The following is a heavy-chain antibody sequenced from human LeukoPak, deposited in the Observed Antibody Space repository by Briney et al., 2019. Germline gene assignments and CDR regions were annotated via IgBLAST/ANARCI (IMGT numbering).Heavy chain of an antibody. CDR3: ASGYSYEYDAFDI. CDR2: ISSSGSTI. V-gene: IGHV3-11*04. J-gene: IGHJ3*02. D-gene: IGHD5-18*01. CDR1: GFTFSDYY. Sequence: KPGGSLRLSCAASGFTFSDYYMSWIRQAPGKGLEWVSYISSSGSTIYYADSVKGRFTISRDNAKNSLYLQMNSLRAEDTAVYYCASGYSYEYDAFDIWGQGTMVTVSS.